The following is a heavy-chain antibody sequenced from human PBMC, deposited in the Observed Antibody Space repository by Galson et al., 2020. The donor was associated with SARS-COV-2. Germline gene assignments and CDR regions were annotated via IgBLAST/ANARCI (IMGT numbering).Heavy chain of an antibody. CDR1: GASINSGPYY. Sequence: SETLSLTCTVSGASINSGPYYWSWIRQPAGKGLEWIGRIYKSGNTNYNPSLWSQVSISIDTSKNQFSLKLSSVTAANTAVYYCARGNSPCVTIFGVRTGSGGMDVWGQGTPVTVSS. CDR2: IYKSGNT. J-gene: IGHJ6*02. D-gene: IGHD3-3*01. V-gene: IGHV4-61*02. CDR3: ARGNSPCVTIFGVRTGSGGMDV.